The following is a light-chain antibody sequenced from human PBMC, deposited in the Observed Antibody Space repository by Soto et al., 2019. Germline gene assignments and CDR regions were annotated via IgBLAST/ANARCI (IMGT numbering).Light chain of an antibody. CDR3: QQFSSYPLT. J-gene: IGKJ4*01. CDR2: DAS. Sequence: EMVLTQSPATLSLSPGEIATLSCRASQSVSSYLAWYQQKPGQAPRLLIYDASNRATGIPARFSGSGSGTDFTLTISRLEPEDFAVYYCQQFSSYPLTFGGGTKVDI. CDR1: QSVSSY. V-gene: IGKV3-11*01.